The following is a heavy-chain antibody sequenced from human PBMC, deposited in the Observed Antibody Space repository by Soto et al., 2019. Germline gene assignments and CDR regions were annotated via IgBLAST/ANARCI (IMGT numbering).Heavy chain of an antibody. CDR2: INADGGST. J-gene: IGHJ4*02. CDR1: GFTFGSYW. Sequence: PGGSLRLSCAASGFTFGSYWMHWVRQAPGKGLEWVSRINADGGSTHYADSVRGRFTISRDNAKNTLFLQLNSLRVEDTAIYYCIKVLTRGVGVPRFYFDSWGQGTLVTVSS. CDR3: IKVLTRGVGVPRFYFDS. V-gene: IGHV3-74*01. D-gene: IGHD3-9*01.